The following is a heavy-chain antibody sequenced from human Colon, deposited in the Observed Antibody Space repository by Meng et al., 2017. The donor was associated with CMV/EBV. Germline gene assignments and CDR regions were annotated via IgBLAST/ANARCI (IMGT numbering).Heavy chain of an antibody. J-gene: IGHJ6*02. CDR2: MSYSGTS. CDR1: GGSVSSGSYY. D-gene: IGHD3-22*01. V-gene: IGHV4-61*01. CDR3: ARTYYYESSGYYSYYYHSGMDV. Sequence: SETLSLTCSVSGGSVSSGSYYWSWIRQPPGKGLEWIGYMSYSGTSHYNPSLKSRVTISVDTSKNQFSLKLSSVTAADTAVYFCARTYYYESSGYYSYYYHSGMDVWAKGPRSPSP.